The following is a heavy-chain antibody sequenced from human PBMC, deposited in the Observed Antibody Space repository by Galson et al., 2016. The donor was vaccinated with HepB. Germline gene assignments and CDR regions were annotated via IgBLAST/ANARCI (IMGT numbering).Heavy chain of an antibody. CDR1: GDSITSSY. CDR3: TRGGPGYNDL. D-gene: IGHD1-1*01. J-gene: IGHJ5*02. Sequence: SETLSLTCSVSGDSITSSYWSWIRQPPRRGLEWIGYIFHNGGTDYNPSLKNRVTLSVDTSKNQFSLRLPSVTPAGTAVYYCTRGGPGYNDLWGQGALVTVSS. V-gene: IGHV4-59*01. CDR2: IFHNGGT.